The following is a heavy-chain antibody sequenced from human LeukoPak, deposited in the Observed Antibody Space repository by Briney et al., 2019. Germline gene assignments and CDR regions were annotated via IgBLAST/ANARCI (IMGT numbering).Heavy chain of an antibody. D-gene: IGHD3-10*01. V-gene: IGHV4-39*01. CDR1: GGSISITRYY. CDR2: VYYSGST. CDR3: ARQSDYYDSGKEGYFDY. Sequence: SETLSLTCTVSGGSISITRYYWAWIRQPPGEGLDWIGSVYYSGSTLYNASLKSRVTISVETSKNQFSLKLSSVTAADTAVYYCARQSDYYDSGKEGYFDYWGQGTLVTVSS. J-gene: IGHJ4*02.